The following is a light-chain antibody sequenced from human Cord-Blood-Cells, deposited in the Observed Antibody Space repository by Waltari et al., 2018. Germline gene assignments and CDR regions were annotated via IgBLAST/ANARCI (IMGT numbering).Light chain of an antibody. V-gene: IGLV3-10*01. J-gene: IGLJ1*01. CDR3: YSTDSSGNHV. Sequence: LTQPTSVSVSTGQTARITCSGDALPTKYAYWYQQKSGQAPVLVIYEDSKRPSGIPERFSGSSSGTMATLTISGAQVEDEADYYCYSTDSSGNHVFGTGTKVTVL. CDR1: ALPTKY. CDR2: EDS.